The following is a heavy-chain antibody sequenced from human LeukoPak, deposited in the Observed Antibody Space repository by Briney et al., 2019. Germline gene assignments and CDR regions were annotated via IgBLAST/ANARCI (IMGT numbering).Heavy chain of an antibody. CDR3: GASRQYVGAFDI. V-gene: IGHV3-48*03. D-gene: IGHD3-16*01. CDR1: GFTFSSYE. CDR2: ISTSSGTI. Sequence: PGGSLRLSCAASGFTFSSYELYWVRQAPGKGLEWISYISTSSGTIKHANSVRGRFTISRDDARESLYLQMNSLRAEDTAIYYCGASRQYVGAFDIWGQGTPVTVSS. J-gene: IGHJ3*02.